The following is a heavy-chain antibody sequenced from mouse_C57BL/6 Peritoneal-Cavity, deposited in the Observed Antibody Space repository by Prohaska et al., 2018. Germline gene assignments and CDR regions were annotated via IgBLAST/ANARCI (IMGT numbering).Heavy chain of an antibody. CDR2: INCVGSAI. CDR1: GFTFSGFW. Sequence: EVQLLETGGGLVQPGGSRGLSCEGSGFTFSGFWMSWVRQTPGKTLEWIVDINCVGSAINYAPSIKDRFTIFRDKDKSTLYLQMSNVRSEDTATYFCMRYGNYWYFDVWGTGTTVTVSS. J-gene: IGHJ1*03. D-gene: IGHD2-1*01. V-gene: IGHV11-2*01. CDR3: MRYGNYWYFDV.